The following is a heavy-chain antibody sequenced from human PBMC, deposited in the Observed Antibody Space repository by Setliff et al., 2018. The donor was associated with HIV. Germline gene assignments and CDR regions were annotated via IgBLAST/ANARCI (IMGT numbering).Heavy chain of an antibody. CDR2: IRSSGDT. V-gene: IGHV4-39*01. CDR1: GASISSHYYY. CDR3: TIPASSLAPN. J-gene: IGHJ4*02. Sequence: SETLSLTCTVSGASISSHYYYWGWIRQSPGKGLEWIASIRSSGDTYYNPSLQSRVIISVDTSNNQISLKLTSVTAADTAVYYCTIPASSLAPNWGRGTQVTVSS.